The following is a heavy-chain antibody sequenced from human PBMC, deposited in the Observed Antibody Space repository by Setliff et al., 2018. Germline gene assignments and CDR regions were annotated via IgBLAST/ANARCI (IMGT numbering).Heavy chain of an antibody. CDR1: GGSISSYY. V-gene: IGHV4-59*01. CDR2: IYYSGST. CDR3: ARDEGSSYFYGMDV. J-gene: IGHJ6*02. Sequence: SETLFLTCTVSGGSISSYYWSWIRQPPGKGLEWIGYIYYSGSTNYNPSLQSRVTISVDTSKNQFSLKLSSVTAADTAVYYCARDEGSSYFYGMDVWGQGTTVTVSS. D-gene: IGHD6-13*01.